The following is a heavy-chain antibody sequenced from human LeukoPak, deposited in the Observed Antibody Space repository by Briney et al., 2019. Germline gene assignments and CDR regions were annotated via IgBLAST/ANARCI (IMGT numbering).Heavy chain of an antibody. CDR1: GFTFSTYA. CDR3: AKVRFYYDSSGPDY. D-gene: IGHD3-22*01. J-gene: IGHJ4*02. CDR2: ITGSGGST. Sequence: GGSLRLSCAASGFTFSTYAMSWVRQAPGKGLEWASVITGSGGSTYYADSVKGRFTISRDNSRNTLHLQMNSLRAEDTAVYYCAKVRFYYDSSGPDYWGQGTLVTVSS. V-gene: IGHV3-23*01.